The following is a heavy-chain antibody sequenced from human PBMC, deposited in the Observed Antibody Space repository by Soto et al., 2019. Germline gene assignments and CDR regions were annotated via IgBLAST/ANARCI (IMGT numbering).Heavy chain of an antibody. D-gene: IGHD3-3*01. V-gene: IGHV1-69*12. Sequence: QVQLVQSGAEVKKPGSSVKVSCKASGGTFSSYAISWVRQAPGQGLAWMGGIIPIFGTANYAQKFQGRVTITADASTSTAYMELSSLRSEDTAVYSCARVRVRFLEWLGSEGWGQGTLVTVSS. CDR2: IIPIFGTA. CDR1: GGTFSSYA. J-gene: IGHJ4*02. CDR3: ARVRVRFLEWLGSEG.